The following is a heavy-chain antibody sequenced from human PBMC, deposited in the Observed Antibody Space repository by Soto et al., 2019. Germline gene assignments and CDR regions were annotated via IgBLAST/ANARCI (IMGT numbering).Heavy chain of an antibody. Sequence: QVHLVQSGAEVKKPGASVKVSCKGSGYDFTTYGITWVRHAPGQGLEWMAWISAHNGNTDYAQKLQGRVTVTRDTSTSTAYMELRSLRSDDTAVYYCARGRYGDYWGQGALVTVSS. D-gene: IGHD1-1*01. J-gene: IGHJ4*02. CDR1: GYDFTTYG. CDR3: ARGRYGDY. V-gene: IGHV1-18*01. CDR2: ISAHNGNT.